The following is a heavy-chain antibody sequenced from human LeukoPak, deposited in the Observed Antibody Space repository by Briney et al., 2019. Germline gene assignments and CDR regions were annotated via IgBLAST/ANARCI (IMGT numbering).Heavy chain of an antibody. CDR3: AKALSSGYYNSAFDI. J-gene: IGHJ3*02. V-gene: IGHV3-9*01. CDR2: ISWNSGSI. D-gene: IGHD3-22*01. Sequence: GRSLRLSCAASGFTFDDYAMHWVRHAPGKGLEWVSGISWNSGSIGYADSVKGRFTISRDNAKNSLYLQMNSLRAEDTALYYCAKALSSGYYNSAFDIWGQGTMVTVSS. CDR1: GFTFDDYA.